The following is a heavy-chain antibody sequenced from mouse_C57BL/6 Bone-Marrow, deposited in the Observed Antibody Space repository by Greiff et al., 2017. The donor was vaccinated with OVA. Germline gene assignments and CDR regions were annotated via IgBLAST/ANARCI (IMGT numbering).Heavy chain of an antibody. Sequence: VQLKESGPGLVKPSQSLSLTCSVSGYSITSGYYWNWIRQFPGNKLALMCYISYDGCNNYKPSLKNRISITRDTSKNQFFLKLNSVTTEDTATYYCATSMITTHYFDYWGQGTTLTVSS. CDR3: ATSMITTHYFDY. J-gene: IGHJ2*01. CDR1: GYSITSGYY. CDR2: ISYDGCN. D-gene: IGHD2-4*01. V-gene: IGHV3-6*01.